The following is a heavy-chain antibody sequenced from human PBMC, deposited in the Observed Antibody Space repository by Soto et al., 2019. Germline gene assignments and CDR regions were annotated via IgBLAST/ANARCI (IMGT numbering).Heavy chain of an antibody. J-gene: IGHJ4*02. CDR1: GGAFGRYS. CDR3: ARGDEMTAVTIFEY. D-gene: IGHD4-17*01. Sequence: ASVKVSCKASGGAFGRYSISWVRQAPGQGLEWIGGVIPAFNTSNYSLKFQGRVAIFADLSTSTVFMELRSLRSEDTALYYCARGDEMTAVTIFEYWGQGTLVTVSS. V-gene: IGHV1-69*13. CDR2: VIPAFNTS.